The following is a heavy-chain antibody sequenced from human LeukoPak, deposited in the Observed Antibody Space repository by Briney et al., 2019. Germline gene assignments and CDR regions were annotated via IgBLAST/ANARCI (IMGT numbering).Heavy chain of an antibody. D-gene: IGHD6-13*01. J-gene: IGHJ4*02. CDR3: ARDRSSSWSNYFDY. CDR1: GFTFSSYG. CDR2: ISYDGSNK. V-gene: IGHV3-30*03. Sequence: GGSLRLSCAASGFTFSSYGMHWVRQAPGKGLEWVAVISYDGSNKYYADSVKSRFTISRDNSKNTLYLQMNSLRAEDTAVYYCARDRSSSWSNYFDYWGQGTLVTVSS.